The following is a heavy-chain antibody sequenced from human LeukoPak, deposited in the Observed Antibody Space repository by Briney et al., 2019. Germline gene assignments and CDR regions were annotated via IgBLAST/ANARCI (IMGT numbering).Heavy chain of an antibody. J-gene: IGHJ4*02. CDR3: ARGYGGYSYGRHFDY. Sequence: GASVKVTCKASGYTFTGYYMHWVRQAPGQGLEWMGWINPDSGGTNYAQKFQGRVTMTRDTSISTAYMELSRLRSDDTAVYYCARGYGGYSYGRHFDYWGQGTLVTVSS. V-gene: IGHV1-2*02. CDR2: INPDSGGT. CDR1: GYTFTGYY. D-gene: IGHD5-18*01.